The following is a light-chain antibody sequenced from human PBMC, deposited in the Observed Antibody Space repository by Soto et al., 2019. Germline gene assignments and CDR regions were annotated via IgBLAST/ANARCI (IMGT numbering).Light chain of an antibody. CDR1: QVIDNY. CDR2: AAS. CDR3: LQHRSYPLT. J-gene: IGKJ4*01. V-gene: IGKV1-17*03. Sequence: DIQMTQSPCSMSAAVVDRFTITFLASQVIDNYLAWFQQKPGKVPQRLIYAASTLQSGVPSRFSGSGSGTEFTLTISSLQPEDFATYYCLQHRSYPLTFGGGTKVDIK.